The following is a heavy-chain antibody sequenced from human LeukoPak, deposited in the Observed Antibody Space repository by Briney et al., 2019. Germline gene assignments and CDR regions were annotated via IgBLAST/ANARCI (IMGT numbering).Heavy chain of an antibody. Sequence: GASVKVSCKASGYSFTGYYIHWLRQAPGQGLEWMGIFNPGDGSTNYAQMFQGRVTMTRDTSTSTAYIHLSSLRSEDTAVYYCARVVRVGVAYFDYWGQGTLVTVSS. CDR2: FNPGDGST. J-gene: IGHJ4*02. CDR1: GYSFTGYY. V-gene: IGHV1-46*01. D-gene: IGHD1-26*01. CDR3: ARVVRVGVAYFDY.